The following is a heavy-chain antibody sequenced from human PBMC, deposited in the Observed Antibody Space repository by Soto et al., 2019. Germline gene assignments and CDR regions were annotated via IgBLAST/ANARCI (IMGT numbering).Heavy chain of an antibody. V-gene: IGHV3-30*18. CDR1: GFTFSSYG. Sequence: QVQLVESGGGVVQPGRSLRLSCAASGFTFSSYGMHWVRQAPGKGLEWVAVISYDGSNKYYADSVKGRFTISRDNSKNTLYLQMNSLRAEDTAVYYCAKEKQYCSSTSCYFSPFDYWGQGTLVTVSS. CDR3: AKEKQYCSSTSCYFSPFDY. J-gene: IGHJ4*02. CDR2: ISYDGSNK. D-gene: IGHD2-2*01.